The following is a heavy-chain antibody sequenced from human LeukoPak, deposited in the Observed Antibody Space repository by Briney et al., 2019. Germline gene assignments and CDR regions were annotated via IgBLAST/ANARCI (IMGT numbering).Heavy chain of an antibody. CDR3: ESSLSGPDYDY. J-gene: IGHJ4*02. CDR2: ISGSGGST. CDR1: GFTFSSYA. V-gene: IGHV3-23*01. Sequence: GGSLRLSCAASGFTFSSYAMSWVRQAPGKGLEWVSAISGSGGSTYYADSVKGRSTISRDNSKNTLYLQMNSLRAEDTAVYYCESSLSGPDYDYWGQGTLVTVSS. D-gene: IGHD3-3*01.